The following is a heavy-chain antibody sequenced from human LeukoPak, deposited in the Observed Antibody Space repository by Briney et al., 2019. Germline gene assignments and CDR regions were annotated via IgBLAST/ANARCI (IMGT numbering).Heavy chain of an antibody. CDR1: GFTFSSYA. CDR2: MNGNGGST. J-gene: IGHJ3*02. CDR3: ARDRIWRLDTAMVPDAFDI. D-gene: IGHD5-18*01. V-gene: IGHV3-23*01. Sequence: GGSLRLSCAASGFTFSSYAMSWVRQAPGKGLEWVSGMNGNGGSTIYADSVKGRFTISRDNSKNTMFLQMNSLRAEDTAVYYCARDRIWRLDTAMVPDAFDIWGQGTMVTVSS.